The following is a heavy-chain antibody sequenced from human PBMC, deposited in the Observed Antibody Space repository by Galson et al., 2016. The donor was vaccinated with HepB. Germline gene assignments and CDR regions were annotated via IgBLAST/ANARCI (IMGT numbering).Heavy chain of an antibody. CDR3: ARDYSYSTTWPFFDK. D-gene: IGHD6-13*01. CDR1: GFTFSGFD. Sequence: SLRLSCAVSGFTFSGFDMHWVRQAPGKGPEWVARISFDGRKQDYTSSVKGRFTISRENSGNTLYLQMHHLRAEDTAVYFRARDYSYSTTWPFFDKSGQGTLVTVSS. CDR2: ISFDGRKQ. J-gene: IGHJ4*02. V-gene: IGHV3-30*03.